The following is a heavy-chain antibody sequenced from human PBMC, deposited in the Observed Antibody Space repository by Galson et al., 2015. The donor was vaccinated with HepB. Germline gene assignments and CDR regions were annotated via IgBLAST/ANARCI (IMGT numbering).Heavy chain of an antibody. CDR2: INTNTGNP. CDR3: ARLYYDFWSGYYKYYYYYMDV. D-gene: IGHD3-3*01. Sequence: SVKVSCKASGYTFTSYAMNWVRQAPGQGLEWMGWINTNTGNPTYAQGFTGRFVFSLDTSVSTAYLQISSLKAEDTAVYYCARLYYDFWSGYYKYYYYYMDVWGKGTTVTVSS. CDR1: GYTFTSYA. V-gene: IGHV7-4-1*02. J-gene: IGHJ6*03.